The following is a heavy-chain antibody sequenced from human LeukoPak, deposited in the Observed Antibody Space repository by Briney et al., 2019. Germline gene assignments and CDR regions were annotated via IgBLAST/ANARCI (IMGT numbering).Heavy chain of an antibody. CDR3: AKRRPYPTLYFDY. D-gene: IGHD1-1*01. J-gene: IGHJ4*02. CDR1: GFAFGSSS. V-gene: IGHV3-23*01. CDR2: IISSGTSA. Sequence: PGGSLRLSCAASGFAFGSSSMSWVRKAPGKGLEWVSSIISSGTSAFYADSVKGRFTISRDNSKNTLYLQMNSLGAEDTAMYYCAKRRPYPTLYFDYWGQGSLVTVSS.